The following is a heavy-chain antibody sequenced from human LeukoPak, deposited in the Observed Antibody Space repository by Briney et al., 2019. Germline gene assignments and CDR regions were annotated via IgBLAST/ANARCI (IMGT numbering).Heavy chain of an antibody. V-gene: IGHV3-20*04. CDR1: GFSFDDLG. J-gene: IGHJ6*03. CDR2: INWNGAST. D-gene: IGHD6-6*01. CDR3: ARAVCPTIKFCDSSYFMDV. Sequence: PGGSLRLSCAASGFSFDDLGMTWVRQVPGKGLEWVAGINWNGASTGYADSVRGRFTISRDNAKNSLYLQMNSLRAEDTALYYCARAVCPTIKFCDSSYFMDVWCKGTTVNVS.